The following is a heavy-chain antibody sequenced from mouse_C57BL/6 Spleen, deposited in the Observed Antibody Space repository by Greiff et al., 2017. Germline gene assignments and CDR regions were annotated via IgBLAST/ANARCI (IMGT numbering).Heavy chain of an antibody. V-gene: IGHV1-7*01. CDR1: GYTFTSYW. J-gene: IGHJ4*01. Sequence: VQVVESGAELAKPGASVKLSCKASGYTFTSYWMHWVKQRPGQGLEWIGYINPSSGYTKYNQKFKDKATLTADKSSSTAYMQLSSPTYEDSAVYYCARHGSNSSYYAMDYWGQGTSVTVSS. CDR2: INPSSGYT. CDR3: ARHGSNSSYYAMDY. D-gene: IGHD2-5*01.